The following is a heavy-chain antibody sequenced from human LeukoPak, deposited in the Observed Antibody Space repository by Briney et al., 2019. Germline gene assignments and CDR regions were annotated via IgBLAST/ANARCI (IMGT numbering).Heavy chain of an antibody. Sequence: PGGSLRPSCAASGFTFNSYSMSSVRQAPGKGQGRVSYISHTSESTYYADSVRGRFSISRDDAKSSLYLQMNSLRDEDTAVYYCARDRGYCTSDDCYRWFHYWGQGTLVIVSS. CDR2: ISHTSEST. V-gene: IGHV3-48*02. J-gene: IGHJ4*02. D-gene: IGHD2-8*01. CDR1: GFTFNSYS. CDR3: ARDRGYCTSDDCYRWFHY.